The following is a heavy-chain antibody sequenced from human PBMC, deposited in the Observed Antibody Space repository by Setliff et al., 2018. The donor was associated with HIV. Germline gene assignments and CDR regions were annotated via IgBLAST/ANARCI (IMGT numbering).Heavy chain of an antibody. V-gene: IGHV4-38-2*01. CDR3: ARLSSYRSSTSCYVGPIDF. J-gene: IGHJ4*02. CDR1: GYSISSGYY. CDR2: ISHSGST. D-gene: IGHD2-2*01. Sequence: LSLTCAVSGYSISSGYYWGWIRQPPGKGLEWIGSISHSGSTYYNPSLKSRVTMSVDTSKNQFSLKLNSVTAADTAVYHCARLSSYRSSTSCYVGPIDFWGQGTLVTVSS.